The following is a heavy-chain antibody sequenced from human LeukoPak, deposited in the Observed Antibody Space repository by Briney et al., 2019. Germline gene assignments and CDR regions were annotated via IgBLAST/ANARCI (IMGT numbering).Heavy chain of an antibody. Sequence: SETLSLTCAVYGDSISSYYWSWIRQPPGKGLEWIGYISYSGRTEYNPSLKSRATISLDTSNNQFSLKLSSVTAADTAIYYCARDPFDFSELTVYWYFDVWGRGTLVTVSS. D-gene: IGHD3/OR15-3a*01. CDR1: GDSISSYY. J-gene: IGHJ2*01. CDR3: ARDPFDFSELTVYWYFDV. V-gene: IGHV4-59*01. CDR2: ISYSGRT.